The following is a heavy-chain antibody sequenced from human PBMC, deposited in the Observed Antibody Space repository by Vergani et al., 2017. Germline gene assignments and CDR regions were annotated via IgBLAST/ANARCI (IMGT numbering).Heavy chain of an antibody. CDR3: ARVLEGSQAFDI. D-gene: IGHD3-3*01. J-gene: IGHJ3*02. CDR1: GFTFSSYS. CDR2: ISSSSSYI. Sequence: EVQLVESGGGLVKPGRSLRLSCAASGFTFSSYSLNWVRQAPGKGLEWVSSISSSSSYIYYADSVKGRFTISRDNAKNSLYLQMNSLRSEDTAVYYCARVLEGSQAFDIWGQGTMVTVSS. V-gene: IGHV3-21*01.